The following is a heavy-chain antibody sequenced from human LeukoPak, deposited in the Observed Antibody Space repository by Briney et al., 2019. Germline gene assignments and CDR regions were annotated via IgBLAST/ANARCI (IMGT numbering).Heavy chain of an antibody. J-gene: IGHJ4*02. CDR2: IYHSGST. CDR3: ARGSTIFGVVNYFDY. D-gene: IGHD3-3*01. V-gene: IGHV4-39*07. CDR1: GGSISSSSYY. Sequence: PSETLSLTCTVSGGSISSSSYYWGWIRQPPGKGLEWIGSIYHSGSTYYNPSLKSRVTISVDTSKNQFSLKLSSVTAADTAVYYCARGSTIFGVVNYFDYWGQGTLVTVSS.